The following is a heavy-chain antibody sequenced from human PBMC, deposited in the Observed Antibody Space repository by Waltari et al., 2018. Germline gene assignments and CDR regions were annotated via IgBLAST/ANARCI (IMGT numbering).Heavy chain of an antibody. CDR2: IWYDGSNK. D-gene: IGHD3-3*01. J-gene: IGHJ6*02. CDR1: GFTFSSYG. V-gene: IGHV3-33*01. Sequence: QVQLVESGGGVVQPGRSLRLSCAASGFTFSSYGMHWVRQAPGKGLEWVAVIWYDGSNKYYADSGKGRFNISRDNSKNTLYLKMNSLRAEDTAVYYGARDNRVTIFGVVIRYGMDVWGQGTTVTVSS. CDR3: ARDNRVTIFGVVIRYGMDV.